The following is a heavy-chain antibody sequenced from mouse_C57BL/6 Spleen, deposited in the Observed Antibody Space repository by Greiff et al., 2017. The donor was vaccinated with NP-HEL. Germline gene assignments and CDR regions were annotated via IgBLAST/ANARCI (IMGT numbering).Heavy chain of an antibody. D-gene: IGHD1-1*01. V-gene: IGHV14-2*01. J-gene: IGHJ3*01. CDR3: ARLEGGYYGSSYWFAY. Sequence: VHVKQSGAELVKPGASVKLSCTASGFNIKDYYMHWVKQRTEQGLEWIGRIDPEDGETKYAPKFQGKATITADTSSNTAYLQLSSLTSEDTAVYYCARLEGGYYGSSYWFAYWGQGTLVTVSA. CDR1: GFNIKDYY. CDR2: IDPEDGET.